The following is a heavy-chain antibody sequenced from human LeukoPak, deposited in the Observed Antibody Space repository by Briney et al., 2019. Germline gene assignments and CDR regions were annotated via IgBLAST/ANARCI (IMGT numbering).Heavy chain of an antibody. Sequence: GESLKISCKGSGYSFTSYWIGWVRQMPGKGLEWMGIIYPGDSDTRYSPSFQGQVTISADKSISTAYLQWSSLKASDTAMYYCARSDDYGDYYYYMDVWGKETTVTVSS. J-gene: IGHJ6*03. V-gene: IGHV5-51*01. CDR3: ARSDDYGDYYYYMDV. CDR2: IYPGDSDT. CDR1: GYSFTSYW. D-gene: IGHD4-17*01.